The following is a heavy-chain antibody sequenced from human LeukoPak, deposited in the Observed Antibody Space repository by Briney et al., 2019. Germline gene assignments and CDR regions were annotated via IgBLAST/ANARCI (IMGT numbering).Heavy chain of an antibody. Sequence: SETLSLTCSVSGGSVSDSSWSWIRQPAGKGLEWIGRIFGSGGSNYNPSLKSRVTMSVDTSKNQFSLKLTSLTAAVTALYFCAQGAYGFGKKHTYYYIEVWGKGTTVTVSS. D-gene: IGHD3-10*01. V-gene: IGHV4-4*07. CDR3: AQGAYGFGKKHTYYYIEV. J-gene: IGHJ6*03. CDR1: GGSVSDSS. CDR2: IFGSGGS.